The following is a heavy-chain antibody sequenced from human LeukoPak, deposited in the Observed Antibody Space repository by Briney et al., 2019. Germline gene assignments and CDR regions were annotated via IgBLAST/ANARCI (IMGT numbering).Heavy chain of an antibody. CDR3: ARGRSWGESGFDY. D-gene: IGHD6-13*01. J-gene: IGHJ4*02. CDR2: TYYRSKWYN. Sequence: SQTLSLTCGISGDSVSNNSAAWNWIRQSPSRGLEWLGRTYYRSKWYNDYAVSVKSRITINPDTSKNQFPLQLKSVTPEDTAVYYCARGRSWGESGFDYWGQGTLVTVSS. CDR1: GDSVSNNSAA. V-gene: IGHV6-1*01.